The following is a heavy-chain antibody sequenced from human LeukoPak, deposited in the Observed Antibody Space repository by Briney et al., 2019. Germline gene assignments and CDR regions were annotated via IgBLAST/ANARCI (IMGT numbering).Heavy chain of an antibody. CDR3: ARETPRRGETRDGYR. CDR1: GFIFKKYW. J-gene: IGHJ4*02. Sequence: PGESLRLSCAASGFIFKKYWMNWVRQVSGKGLECLANIKEDGSETYYADSVKGRFTISRDNPKNLLFLQINSLRVEDTAVYYCARETPRRGETRDGYRWGQGTVVTVSS. D-gene: IGHD5-24*01. V-gene: IGHV3-7*01. CDR2: IKEDGSET.